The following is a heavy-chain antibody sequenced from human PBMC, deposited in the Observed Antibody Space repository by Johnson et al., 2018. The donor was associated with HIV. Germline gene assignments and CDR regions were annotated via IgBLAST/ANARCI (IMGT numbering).Heavy chain of an antibody. CDR1: GFTFDDYG. J-gene: IGHJ3*02. D-gene: IGHD3-10*01. CDR3: ARDLRFNRTVQGRIIISGVFDM. V-gene: IGHV3-20*04. Sequence: VQLVESGGGVVQPGRSLRLSCVASGFTFDDYGMSWVRQAPGKGLEWVSGINWNGGSTGYADSVKGRFTISRDNAKNSLYLQMNSLRAEDTTLYYCARDLRFNRTVQGRIIISGVFDMWGQGTVVHVSS. CDR2: INWNGGST.